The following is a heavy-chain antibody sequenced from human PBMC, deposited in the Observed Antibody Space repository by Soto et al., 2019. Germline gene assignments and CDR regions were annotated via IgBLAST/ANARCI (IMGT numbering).Heavy chain of an antibody. CDR2: ISAYNGNT. J-gene: IGHJ4*02. Sequence: QVQLVQSGAEVKKPGASVKVSCKASGYTFTSYGISWVRQTPGQGLEWMGWISAYNGNTNYAQKLQGRVTMSTDTATSTADMELRGLRSDDTAVYYWARGRVGAAKRAFDYWGQGPLVTVSS. CDR3: ARGRVGAAKRAFDY. D-gene: IGHD2-15*01. CDR1: GYTFTSYG. V-gene: IGHV1-18*01.